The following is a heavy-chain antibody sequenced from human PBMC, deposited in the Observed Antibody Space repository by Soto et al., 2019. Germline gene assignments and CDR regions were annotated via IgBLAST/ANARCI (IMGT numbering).Heavy chain of an antibody. CDR1: GFTFSSYG. D-gene: IGHD1-26*01. Sequence: QVQLVESGGGVVQPGRSLRLSCAACGFTFSSYGMHWVRQAPGKGLEWVADISYDGSNKYYADSVKGRFTISRDNSKNTLYLQMNSLRAEDTAVYYCAKDRNKWELRAWFGSWGQGTLVTVSS. CDR3: AKDRNKWELRAWFGS. V-gene: IGHV3-30*18. J-gene: IGHJ5*01. CDR2: ISYDGSNK.